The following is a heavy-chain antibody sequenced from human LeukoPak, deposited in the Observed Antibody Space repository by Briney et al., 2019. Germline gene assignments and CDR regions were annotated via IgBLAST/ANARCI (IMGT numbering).Heavy chain of an antibody. Sequence: GGSLRLSCAASGFTFSSYAMHWVRQAPGKGLEWVAVISYDGSNKYYADSVKGRFTISRDNSKNTLYLQMNSLRAEDTAIYYCARSRGSGSSYAFDIWGQGTMVTVSS. CDR3: ARSRGSGSSYAFDI. D-gene: IGHD3-10*01. CDR1: GFTFSSYA. V-gene: IGHV3-30-3*01. CDR2: ISYDGSNK. J-gene: IGHJ3*02.